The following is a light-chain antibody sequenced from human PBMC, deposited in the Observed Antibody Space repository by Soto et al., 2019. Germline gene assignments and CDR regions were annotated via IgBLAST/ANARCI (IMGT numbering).Light chain of an antibody. J-gene: IGKJ5*01. CDR1: QCISYY. V-gene: IGKV1-9*01. CDR2: GAS. Sequence: IQLTQSPSSLSASVEDRVTIACRASQCISYYLAWYQQKPGKAPKLLIYGASTLQSGVLSRFSGSGSGTEFTLTISSRQPDDFATDYCQQYNSYPITFGQGTRLDI. CDR3: QQYNSYPIT.